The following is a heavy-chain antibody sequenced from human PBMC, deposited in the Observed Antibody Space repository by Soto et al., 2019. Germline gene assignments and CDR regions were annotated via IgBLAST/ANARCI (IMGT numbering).Heavy chain of an antibody. CDR1: GGSFSGYD. D-gene: IGHD1-7*01. CDR3: ALYNWNYLSYFDY. V-gene: IGHV4-34*01. J-gene: IGHJ4*02. CDR2: INHSGST. Sequence: SETLSLTCAVYGGSFSGYDWSWIRQPTGKGLEWIGEINHSGSTNYNPSLKSRVTISVDTSKNQFSLKLSSVTAADTAVYYCALYNWNYLSYFDYWGQGTLVTVSS.